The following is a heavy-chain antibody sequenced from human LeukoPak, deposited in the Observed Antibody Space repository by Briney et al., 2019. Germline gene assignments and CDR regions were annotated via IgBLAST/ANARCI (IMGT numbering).Heavy chain of an antibody. CDR2: IWYDGSNK. CDR3: TRDRRITIFGVNSRYYYYGMDV. D-gene: IGHD3-3*01. CDR1: GFTFSSYG. Sequence: GGSLRLSCAASGFTFSSYGMHWVRQAPGKGLEWVAVIWYDGSNKYYADSVKGRFTISRDNSKNTLNLQMNNLRAEDTAVYYCTRDRRITIFGVNSRYYYYGMDVWGQGTTVTVSS. V-gene: IGHV3-33*01. J-gene: IGHJ6*02.